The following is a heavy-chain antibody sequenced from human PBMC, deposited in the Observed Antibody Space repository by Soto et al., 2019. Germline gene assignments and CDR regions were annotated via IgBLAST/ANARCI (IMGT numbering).Heavy chain of an antibody. D-gene: IGHD3-3*01. V-gene: IGHV1-2*04. CDR2: INPNSGGT. CDR1: GYAFTGYY. Sequence: ASVKVSCKASGYAFTGYYMHWVRQAPGQGLEGMGWINPNSGGTNYAQKFQGWVTMTRDTSISTAYMELSRLRSDDTAVYYCARDPFEIRWSGYYHYYYYDGMDVWGKGTKVTVSS. J-gene: IGHJ6*04. CDR3: ARDPFEIRWSGYYHYYYYDGMDV.